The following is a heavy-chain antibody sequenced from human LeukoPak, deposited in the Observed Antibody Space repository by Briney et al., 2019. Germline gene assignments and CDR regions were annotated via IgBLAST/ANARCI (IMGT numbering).Heavy chain of an antibody. V-gene: IGHV1-46*01. CDR1: GYTFTSYY. D-gene: IGHD6-19*01. CDR2: INPSGGST. J-gene: IGHJ4*02. Sequence: ASVKVSCKASGYTFTSYYMHWVRQAPGQGLEWMGMINPSGGSTTYAQKFQGRVTMTRDTSTSTVYMELSSLRSEDTAVYYCARDRGLESSAWMFDYWGQGTLVTVSP. CDR3: ARDRGLESSAWMFDY.